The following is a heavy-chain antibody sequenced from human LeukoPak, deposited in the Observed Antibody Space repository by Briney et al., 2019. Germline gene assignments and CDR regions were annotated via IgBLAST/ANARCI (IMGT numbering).Heavy chain of an antibody. CDR1: GYTFTTCA. CDR2: IHADSGNT. D-gene: IGHD3/OR15-3a*01. Sequence: GASVKVSCKTSGYTFTTCAVHWVRQVPGQRLEWMGWIHADSGNTKYSQKLQGRVTIARDTSASTIYMELSSLRFEDTAVYFCTIGLAGDWDAFDIWGLGTMVTVSS. J-gene: IGHJ3*02. CDR3: TIGLAGDWDAFDI. V-gene: IGHV1-3*01.